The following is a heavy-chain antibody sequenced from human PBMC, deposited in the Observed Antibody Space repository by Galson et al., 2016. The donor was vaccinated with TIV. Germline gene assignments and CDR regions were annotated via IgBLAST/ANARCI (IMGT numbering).Heavy chain of an antibody. CDR2: IYPGDSET. J-gene: IGHJ4*02. CDR3: ARRPISYSRSWYQFDD. V-gene: IGHV5-51*01. D-gene: IGHD6-13*01. Sequence: QSGAEVKKPGESLKISCQGSGYSFTSYWIGWVRQMPGKGLEWMGAIYPGDSETRYSPSFQGQVTISADKSISTAYLQWSSLKASDTAMYDCARRPISYSRSWYQFDDWGQGTLVTVSS. CDR1: GYSFTSYW.